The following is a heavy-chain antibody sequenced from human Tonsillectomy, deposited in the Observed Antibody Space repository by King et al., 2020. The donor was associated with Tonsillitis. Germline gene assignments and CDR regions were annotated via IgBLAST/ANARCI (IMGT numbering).Heavy chain of an antibody. V-gene: IGHV3-21*01. Sequence: QLVQSGGGLVKPGGSLRLSCAASGFTFSYYAMNWVRQAPGKGLESVSSISSISNYIYYADSVKGRFTISRDNAKTSLYLQMNSLRAEDTAVYYCARDFSFDYWGQGTLLTVSS. CDR1: GFTFSYYA. J-gene: IGHJ4*02. CDR2: ISSISNYI. D-gene: IGHD3-3*01. CDR3: ARDFSFDY.